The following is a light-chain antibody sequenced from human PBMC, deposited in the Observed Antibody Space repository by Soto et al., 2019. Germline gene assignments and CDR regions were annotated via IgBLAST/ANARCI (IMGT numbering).Light chain of an antibody. CDR1: QSISSW. CDR2: DAS. Sequence: IRMYKSASTLSASVGDRVTITCRASQSISSWLSWYQQKPGKAPKLLIYDASSLESGVPSRFSGSGSGTEFTLTISSLQPDDFATYFCQQYNTYSTFGQGTLLEIK. CDR3: QQYNTYST. V-gene: IGKV1-5*01. J-gene: IGKJ5*01.